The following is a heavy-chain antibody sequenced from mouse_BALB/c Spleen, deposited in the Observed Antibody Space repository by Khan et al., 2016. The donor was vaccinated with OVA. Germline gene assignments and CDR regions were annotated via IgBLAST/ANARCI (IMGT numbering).Heavy chain of an antibody. CDR2: IYPGNSDT. J-gene: IGHJ3*01. D-gene: IGHD1-1*01. V-gene: IGHV1-5*01. Sequence: EVQLQQSGTVLARPGASVKMSCKASGYSFNSYWMHRVKQRHGKGLEWMGAIYPGNSDTSYNQKFKGTAKLTAVTSASTAYMELSSMTNEDSAVYCCTECHYVGWIAYWGQGTPVTVSA. CDR1: GYSFNSYW. CDR3: TECHYVGWIAY.